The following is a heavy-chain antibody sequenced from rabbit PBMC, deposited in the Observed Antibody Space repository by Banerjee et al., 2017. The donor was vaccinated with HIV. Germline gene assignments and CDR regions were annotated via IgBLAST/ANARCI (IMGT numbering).Heavy chain of an antibody. CDR1: GFSFINKYV. J-gene: IGHJ4*01. CDR3: ARGGVGFAGYTYATGLGFDL. D-gene: IGHD6-1*01. V-gene: IGHV1S45*01. CDR2: INSSSRNV. Sequence: QEQLEESGGDLVKPEGSLTLTCTASGFSFINKYVMCWVRQAPGKGLEWIGCINSSSRNVVYASWATGRFTISKTSSTTVTLQMTSLTAADTATYLCARGGVGFAGYTYATGLGFDLWGPGTLVTVS.